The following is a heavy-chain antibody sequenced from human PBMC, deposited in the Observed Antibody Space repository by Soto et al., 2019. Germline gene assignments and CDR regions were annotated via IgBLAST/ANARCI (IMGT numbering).Heavy chain of an antibody. CDR3: AREPIFGQLERLFDY. V-gene: IGHV4-31*03. CDR2: IYYSGST. CDR1: GGSISSGGYY. J-gene: IGHJ4*02. Sequence: QVQLQESGPGLVKPSQTLSLTCTVSGGSISSGGYYWSWIRQHPGKGLEWIGYIYYSGSTYYNPSLKSRVTISVDTSKNQFSLKLSSVTAADTAVYYCAREPIFGQLERLFDYWGQGTLVSVSS. D-gene: IGHD1-1*01.